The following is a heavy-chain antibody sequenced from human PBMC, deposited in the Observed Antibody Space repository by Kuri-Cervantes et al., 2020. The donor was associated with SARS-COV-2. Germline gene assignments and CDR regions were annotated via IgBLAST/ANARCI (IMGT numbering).Heavy chain of an antibody. J-gene: IGHJ3*02. D-gene: IGHD3-22*01. CDR3: ARSTSFRRLVVISQGGAFDI. Sequence: ASVKVSCKASGYTFTGYYMHWVRQAPGQGLEWMGWINPNSGGTNYAQKFQGWVTMTRDTSIRTVYMELSRLRSDDTAVYYCARSTSFRRLVVISQGGAFDIWGQGTLVTDSS. V-gene: IGHV1-2*04. CDR1: GYTFTGYY. CDR2: INPNSGGT.